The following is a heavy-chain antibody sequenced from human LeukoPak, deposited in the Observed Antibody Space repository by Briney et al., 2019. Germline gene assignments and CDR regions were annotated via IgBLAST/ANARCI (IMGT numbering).Heavy chain of an antibody. J-gene: IGHJ4*02. CDR3: ARDKSGNSGWYSYFDY. CDR2: INPNSGDT. CDR1: GYTFTGHY. Sequence: ASVKVSCKASGYTFTGHYMHWVRQAPGQGLEWMGWINPNSGDTNYAQKFQGRVTMTRDTSISTAYMELNRLRSDDTAVYYCARDKSGNSGWYSYFDYWGQGTLVTVSS. V-gene: IGHV1-2*02. D-gene: IGHD6-19*01.